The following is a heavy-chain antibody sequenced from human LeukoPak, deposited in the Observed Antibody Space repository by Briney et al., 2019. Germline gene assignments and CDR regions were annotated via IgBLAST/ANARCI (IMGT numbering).Heavy chain of an antibody. CDR3: ARGMGVGAPFDY. CDR1: GGSFSGYY. Sequence: SETLSLTCAVYGGSFSGYYWSWIRQPPGKGLEWIGEINHSGSTNYNPSLKSRVTISVDTSKNQFSLKLSSVTAADTAVYYCARGMGVGAPFDYWGRGTLVTVSS. D-gene: IGHD1-26*01. CDR2: INHSGST. V-gene: IGHV4-34*01. J-gene: IGHJ4*02.